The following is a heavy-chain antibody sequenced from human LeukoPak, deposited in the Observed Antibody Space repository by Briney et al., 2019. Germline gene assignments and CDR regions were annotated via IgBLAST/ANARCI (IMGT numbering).Heavy chain of an antibody. CDR1: GFTFSSYS. V-gene: IGHV3-21*04. D-gene: IGHD6-13*01. CDR2: ISSSSSYI. Sequence: KPGGSLRLSCAASGFTFSSYSMNWVRQAPGKGLEWVSSISSSSSYIYYADSVKGRFTISRDNAKNSLYLQMNNLRAEDTAVYYCARYSSSWYGNDYWGQGTLVTVSS. CDR3: ARYSSSWYGNDY. J-gene: IGHJ4*02.